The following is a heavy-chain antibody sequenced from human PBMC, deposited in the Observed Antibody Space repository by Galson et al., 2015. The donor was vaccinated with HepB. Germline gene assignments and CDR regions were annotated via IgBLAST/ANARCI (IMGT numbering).Heavy chain of an antibody. CDR1: GGSISSYY. J-gene: IGHJ4*02. D-gene: IGHD6-13*01. CDR3: ARGAAAAGQEVDY. Sequence: QVQLQESGPGLVKPSETLSLTCTVSGGSISSYYWSWIRQPPGKGLEWIGYIYYSGSTNYNPSLKSRVTISVDTSKNQFSLKLSSVTAADTAVYYCARGAAAAGQEVDYWGQGTLVTVSS. V-gene: IGHV4-59*01. CDR2: IYYSGST.